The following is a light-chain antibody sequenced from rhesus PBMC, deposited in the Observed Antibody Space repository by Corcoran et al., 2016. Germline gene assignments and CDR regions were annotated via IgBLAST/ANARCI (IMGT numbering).Light chain of an antibody. V-gene: IGLV2-13*03. CDR2: EVS. J-gene: IGLJ1*01. Sequence: QAAPTQSPSASGSTGQSVTISCTGTSSDIGGYNRVSWYQQHPGKAPKLMIYEVSKRPSGVSDRFSGSKSGNTASLTISGLQAEDEADYYCSSYASSSTFIFGAGTRLTVL. CDR1: SSDIGGYNR. CDR3: SSYASSSTFI.